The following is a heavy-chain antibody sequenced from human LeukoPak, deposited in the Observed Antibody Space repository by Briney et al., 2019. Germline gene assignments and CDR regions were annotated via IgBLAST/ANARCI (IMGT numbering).Heavy chain of an antibody. CDR2: ISGSGGNT. CDR1: GFTFSNYA. CDR3: AKDGGGELGDLLYFDY. Sequence: GGSLRLSCAASGFTFSNYAMSWVRLAPGKGLEWVSTISGSGGNTYYADSVKGRFTISRANSKNTLYLQMNSLRAEDTAIYYCAKDGGGELGDLLYFDYWGQGTLVTVSS. J-gene: IGHJ4*02. D-gene: IGHD3-16*01. V-gene: IGHV3-23*01.